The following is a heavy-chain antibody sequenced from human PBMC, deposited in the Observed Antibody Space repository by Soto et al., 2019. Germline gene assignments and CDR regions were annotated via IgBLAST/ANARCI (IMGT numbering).Heavy chain of an antibody. J-gene: IGHJ6*02. CDR3: AREDDGGDRDYYGLDV. CDR1: GGSISSDNYH. D-gene: IGHD2-21*02. Sequence: PSETLSLTCTVSGGSISSDNYHWTWIRQSPGKGLEWIGYIYYSGSIFYNPSFKSRVTISVDTSKNQFSLQLSSVTAADTAVYFCAREDDGGDRDYYGLDVWGQGITVTVSS. CDR2: IYYSGSI. V-gene: IGHV4-30-4*08.